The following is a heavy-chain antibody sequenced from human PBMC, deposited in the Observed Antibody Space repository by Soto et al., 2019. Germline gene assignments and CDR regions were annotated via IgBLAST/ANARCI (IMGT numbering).Heavy chain of an antibody. V-gene: IGHV3-21*01. D-gene: IGHD2-15*01. CDR2: ITSSGASI. CDR3: ARDGSEGSGEIGYYYYMDV. CDR1: GFTFSSYS. Sequence: VQLVECGGGLVKPGWSLRLSCAASGFTFSSYSLNWVRQAPGKGLEWVSSITSSGASIYYADSVKGRFTISRDNAKNSLYLQMNSLRAEDTAVYYCARDGSEGSGEIGYYYYMDVWGKGTTATVSS. J-gene: IGHJ6*03.